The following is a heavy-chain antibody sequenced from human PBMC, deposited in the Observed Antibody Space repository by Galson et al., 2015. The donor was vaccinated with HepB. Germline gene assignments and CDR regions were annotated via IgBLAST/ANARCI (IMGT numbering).Heavy chain of an antibody. CDR1: GFTFSSYA. V-gene: IGHV3-30-3*01. D-gene: IGHD4-17*01. J-gene: IGHJ4*02. CDR2: ISYDGSNK. Sequence: SLRLSCAASGFTFSSYAMHWVRQAPGKGLEWVAVISYDGSNKYYADSVKGRFTISRDNSKNTLYLQMNSLRAEDTAVYYCARTVTTGELDYWGQGTLVTVSS. CDR3: ARTVTTGELDY.